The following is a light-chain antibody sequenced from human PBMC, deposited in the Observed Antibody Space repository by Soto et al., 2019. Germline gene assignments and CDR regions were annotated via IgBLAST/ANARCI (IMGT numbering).Light chain of an antibody. CDR1: TSDIGGYEY. CDR3: SSYTPSSTYV. Sequence: QSALTPPASVSGSPGQSITISCTGSTSDIGGYEYVSWYQQYPCKAPRLIIYAVNSRPAVVSNRFSGSKSGNTASLTISGRQDEDEADYHCSSYTPSSTYVFGAGTKVTVL. J-gene: IGLJ1*01. CDR2: AVN. V-gene: IGLV2-14*03.